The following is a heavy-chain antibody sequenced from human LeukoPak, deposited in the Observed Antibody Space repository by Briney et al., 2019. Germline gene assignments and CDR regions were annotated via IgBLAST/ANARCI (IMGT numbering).Heavy chain of an antibody. Sequence: PGGSLRLSCAASGFTFSSYSMNWVRQAPGKGLEWVSYISSSGKTIYYADSVKGRFTISRDNAKNSLYLQLNSLRAEDTAVYYCARDQGGPLDYWGQGTLVTVFS. V-gene: IGHV3-48*04. CDR2: ISSSGKTI. J-gene: IGHJ4*02. CDR1: GFTFSSYS. CDR3: ARDQGGPLDY. D-gene: IGHD2-15*01.